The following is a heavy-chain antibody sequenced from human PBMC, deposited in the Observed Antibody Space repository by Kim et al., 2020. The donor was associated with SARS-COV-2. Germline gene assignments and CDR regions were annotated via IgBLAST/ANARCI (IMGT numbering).Heavy chain of an antibody. CDR1: GYTFNTYF. J-gene: IGHJ4*02. V-gene: IGHV1-18*01. CDR3: ARGDGFSNFDY. Sequence: ASVKVSCKASGYTFNTYFIHWVRQAPGQGLEWMGWISVYNGKTNYAREVQGRVTLTTDTPTSTAYMELRSLRSDDTAVYYCARGDGFSNFDYWGQGTLVTVSS. D-gene: IGHD3-10*01. CDR2: ISVYNGKT.